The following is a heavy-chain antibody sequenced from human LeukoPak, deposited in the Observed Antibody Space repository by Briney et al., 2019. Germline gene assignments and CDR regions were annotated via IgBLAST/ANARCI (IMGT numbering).Heavy chain of an antibody. V-gene: IGHV1-2*02. D-gene: IGHD3-10*01. CDR1: GYTFTGYY. Sequence: ASVKISCKACGYTFTGYYMHWVRQAPGQGLEWLGWINPNSGGTNYAQKFQDRVTMTRDTSISTAYMELSSLTSDDSAVYYCAKNFFGSGSYVLVFDPWGQGTLVTVSS. CDR2: INPNSGGT. J-gene: IGHJ5*02. CDR3: AKNFFGSGSYVLVFDP.